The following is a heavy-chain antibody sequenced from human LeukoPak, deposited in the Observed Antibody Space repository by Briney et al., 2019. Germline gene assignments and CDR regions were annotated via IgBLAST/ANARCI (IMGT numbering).Heavy chain of an antibody. CDR3: ARDIRFLEWLSTYNWFDP. J-gene: IGHJ5*02. Sequence: RASVKVSCKASGYTFTSYGISWVRQAPGQGLEWMGGIIPIFGTANYAQKFQGRVTITADKSTSTAYMELSSLRSEDTAVYYCARDIRFLEWLSTYNWFDPWGQGTLVTVSS. V-gene: IGHV1-69*06. D-gene: IGHD3-3*01. CDR2: IIPIFGTA. CDR1: GYTFTSYG.